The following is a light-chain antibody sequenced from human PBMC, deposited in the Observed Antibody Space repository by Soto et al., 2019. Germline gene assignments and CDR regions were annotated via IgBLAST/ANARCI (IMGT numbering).Light chain of an antibody. J-gene: IGKJ5*01. CDR2: GAS. CDR1: QGISRW. V-gene: IGKV1-12*01. Sequence: DIQMTQSPSFVSASVGDRVTITCRASQGISRWLAWYQQRPGKAPELLIYGASSLQSGVPSRFSGSGSGTDFTLTGSSLQPEDFATYYCQQANSFPLTFGQGTRLEIK. CDR3: QQANSFPLT.